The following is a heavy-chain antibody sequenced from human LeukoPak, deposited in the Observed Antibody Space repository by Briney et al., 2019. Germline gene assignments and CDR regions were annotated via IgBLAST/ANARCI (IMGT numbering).Heavy chain of an antibody. CDR1: GFIFTNYAM. D-gene: IGHD2-21*01. CDR3: ARIPATMTDFYYGLDV. V-gene: IGHV4-4*02. CDR2: ISPSGST. Sequence: GSLRLSCAASGFIFTNYAMSWVRQPPEKGLEWIGEISPSGSTNYNPSLKSRVSISVDRSKNQFSLNLSSVTAADTAVYYCARIPATMTDFYYGLDVWGQGTTVTVSS. J-gene: IGHJ6*02.